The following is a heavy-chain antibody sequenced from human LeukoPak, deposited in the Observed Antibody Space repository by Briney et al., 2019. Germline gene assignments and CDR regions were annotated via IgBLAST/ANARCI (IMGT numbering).Heavy chain of an antibody. V-gene: IGHV3-7*01. D-gene: IGHD2-2*01. CDR2: IKQDGSAK. CDR1: GFTFSDYW. CDR3: ARWRGSTSERSDY. Sequence: GGSLRLSCTASGFTFSDYWMTWVRQAPGKGLEWVANIKQDGSAKYYVASVKGRFTISRDNAKNSLYLQMDSLRVEDTATYYCARWRGSTSERSDYWGQGTLVTVSS. J-gene: IGHJ4*02.